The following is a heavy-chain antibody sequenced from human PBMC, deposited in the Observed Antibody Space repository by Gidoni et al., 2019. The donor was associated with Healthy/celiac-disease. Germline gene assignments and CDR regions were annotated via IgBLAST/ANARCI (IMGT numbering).Heavy chain of an antibody. V-gene: IGHV3-30-3*01. CDR1: GFTVSSSA. CDR2: ISYYGSNK. J-gene: IGHJ6*02. D-gene: IGHD6-19*01. CDR3: ARGGGIAVAGRGYYYYDYGMDV. Sequence: QVQLVASGGGVVQPGRSLSLSCAAAGFTVSSSAMRLVRQAPGKGLEWVAVISYYGSNKYYEDSVKGRFTISRDNSKNTLYLQMNSLRAEDTAVYYGARGGGIAVAGRGYYYYDYGMDVWGQGTTVTVSS.